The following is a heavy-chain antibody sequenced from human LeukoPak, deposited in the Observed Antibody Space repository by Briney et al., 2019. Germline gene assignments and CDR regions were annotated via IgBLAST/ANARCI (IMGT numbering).Heavy chain of an antibody. CDR1: GYSFTSYW. CDR2: IYPGDSDT. CDR3: AGCYCSGGSCPYYYYYMDV. J-gene: IGHJ6*03. D-gene: IGHD2-15*01. Sequence: GESLKISCKGSGYSFTSYWIGWVRQMPGKGLEWMGIIYPGDSDTRYSPSFQGQVTISADKSISTAYLQWSSLKASDTAMYYCAGCYCSGGSCPYYYYYMDVWGKGTTVTVSS. V-gene: IGHV5-51*01.